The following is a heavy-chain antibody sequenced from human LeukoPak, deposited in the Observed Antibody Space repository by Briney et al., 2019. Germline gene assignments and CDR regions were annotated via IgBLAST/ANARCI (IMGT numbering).Heavy chain of an antibody. V-gene: IGHV4-39*07. J-gene: IGHJ6*03. CDR2: IHYSGST. Sequence: SETLSLACTVSGGSISSSSYYWGWIRQPPGKGLEWIGSIHYSGSTNYNPSLKSRVTISVDTSKNQFSLKLSSVTAADTAVYYCARGYCSGGSCYSYYYYNYMDVWGKGTTVTVSS. D-gene: IGHD2-15*01. CDR1: GGSISSSSYY. CDR3: ARGYCSGGSCYSYYYYNYMDV.